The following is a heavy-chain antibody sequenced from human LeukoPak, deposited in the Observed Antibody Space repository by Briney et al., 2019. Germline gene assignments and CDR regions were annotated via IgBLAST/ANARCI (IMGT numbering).Heavy chain of an antibody. CDR2: IYYSGST. CDR1: GGSISSYY. V-gene: IGHV4-59*01. J-gene: IGHJ5*02. Sequence: PSETLSLTCTVSGGSISSYYWSWIRQPPGKGLEWIGYIYYSGSTNYNPSLKSRVTISVDTSKNQFSLKLSSVTAADTAVYYCARTGRGTWWFDPWGQGTLVTVFS. D-gene: IGHD1-7*01. CDR3: ARTGRGTWWFDP.